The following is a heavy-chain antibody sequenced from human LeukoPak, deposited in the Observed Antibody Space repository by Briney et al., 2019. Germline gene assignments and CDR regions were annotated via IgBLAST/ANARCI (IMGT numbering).Heavy chain of an antibody. CDR2: IIPIFGTA. Sequence: SVKVSCKASGGTFSSYAISWVRQAPGQGLEWMGGIIPIFGTANYAQKFQGRVTITADESTSTAYMELSSLRSEDTAVYYCARVPMVLGPGENYFDYWGQGTLVTVSS. V-gene: IGHV1-69*01. CDR1: GGTFSSYA. CDR3: ARVPMVLGPGENYFDY. J-gene: IGHJ4*02. D-gene: IGHD2-8*02.